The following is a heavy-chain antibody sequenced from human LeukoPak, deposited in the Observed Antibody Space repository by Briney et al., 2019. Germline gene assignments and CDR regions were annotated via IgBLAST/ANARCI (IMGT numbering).Heavy chain of an antibody. CDR3: ARASDIYGVDV. CDR2: ISSGTTYI. D-gene: IGHD3-9*01. Sequence: GGSLRLSCAASGFTFSSYSMNWVRQAPGKGLGWVSSISSGTTYIYYADSVKGRSTISRDNAKNSLSLQMNSLRAEDTAVYYCARASDIYGVDVWGQGTTVTVSS. J-gene: IGHJ6*02. V-gene: IGHV3-21*01. CDR1: GFTFSSYS.